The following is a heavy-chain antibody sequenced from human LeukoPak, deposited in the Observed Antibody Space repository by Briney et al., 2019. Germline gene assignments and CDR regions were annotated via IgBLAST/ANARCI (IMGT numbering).Heavy chain of an antibody. CDR2: ISSSSSYI. CDR3: ARDPVFFAETSVRGIIDDLLS. CDR1: GVRFGSYG. D-gene: IGHD3-10*01. V-gene: IGHV3-21*01. J-gene: IGHJ5*02. Sequence: NSGESLRHFCTNTGVRFGSYGINSGRQAPRKKKGWVSSISSSSSYIYYADSVKGRFTISRDNAKNSLYLQMNSLRAEDTAVYYCARDPVFFAETSVRGIIDDLLSWGQGTLVTVSS.